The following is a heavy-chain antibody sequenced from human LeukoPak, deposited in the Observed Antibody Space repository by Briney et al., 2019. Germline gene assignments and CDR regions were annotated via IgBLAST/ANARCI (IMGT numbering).Heavy chain of an antibody. V-gene: IGHV4-59*01. CDR2: VYNRGTT. Sequence: PSETLSLTCSVSGGSITSYYGSWLRQSPMKGLEWIGSVYNRGTTYYNPSLKSRVTISGDTSKNQLSLRMTYVTTADTAVYFCARDYGGNSGEFDPWGQGTLVTVSS. D-gene: IGHD4-23*01. CDR3: ARDYGGNSGEFDP. J-gene: IGHJ5*02. CDR1: GGSITSYY.